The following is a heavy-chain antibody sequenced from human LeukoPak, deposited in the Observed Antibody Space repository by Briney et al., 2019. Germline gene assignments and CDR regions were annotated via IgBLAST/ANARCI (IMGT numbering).Heavy chain of an antibody. Sequence: PGGSLRLSCAASGFKFDDYAMHWVRQAPGKGLEWVSGISWNSGSIGYADSVKGRFTISRDNAKNSLYLQMNSLRAEDMALYYRAKDIAYSNLSGGPFDIWGQGTMVTLSS. J-gene: IGHJ3*02. CDR2: ISWNSGSI. V-gene: IGHV3-9*03. CDR3: AKDIAYSNLSGGPFDI. D-gene: IGHD6-6*01. CDR1: GFKFDDYA.